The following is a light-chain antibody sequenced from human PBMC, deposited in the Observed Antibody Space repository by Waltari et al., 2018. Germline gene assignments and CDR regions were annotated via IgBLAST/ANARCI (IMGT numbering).Light chain of an antibody. CDR3: AVWDDSLNGWV. V-gene: IGLV1-44*01. J-gene: IGLJ3*02. CDR2: INN. CDR1: SSNIGSNS. Sequence: QSVVTRPPSASGTPGQRVTISCSGSSSNIGSNSVNWYQQLPGTAPKLLICINNTRPSGVPERISGSKSGTSASLAISGLQSEDEANYYCAVWDDSLNGWVFGGGTKLTVL.